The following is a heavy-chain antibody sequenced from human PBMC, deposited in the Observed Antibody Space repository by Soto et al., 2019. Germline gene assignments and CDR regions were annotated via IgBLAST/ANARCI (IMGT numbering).Heavy chain of an antibody. D-gene: IGHD2-15*01. Sequence: QVQLQESGPGLVKPSQTLSLTCTVSGGSISSGGYYWSWIRQHPGKGLEWIGYIYYSGSTYYNPSLKSRVTISVDTSKNPFSLKLSSVTAADTAVYYCARDRFSGYCSGGSCYPNWFDPWGQGTLVTVSS. J-gene: IGHJ5*02. CDR3: ARDRFSGYCSGGSCYPNWFDP. CDR2: IYYSGST. CDR1: GGSISSGGYY. V-gene: IGHV4-31*03.